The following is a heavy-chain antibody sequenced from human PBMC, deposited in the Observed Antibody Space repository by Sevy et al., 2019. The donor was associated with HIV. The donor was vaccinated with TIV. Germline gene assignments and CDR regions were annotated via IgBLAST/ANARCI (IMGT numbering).Heavy chain of an antibody. Sequence: GGSLRLSCAASGFTFSSYGMHWVRQAPGKGLEWVAVISYDGSTKYYADSVKGRFTISRDNSKNTLYLQMNSLRAEDTAVYYCAKDRDGYNRRPDYWGQGTLVTVSS. CDR1: GFTFSSYG. D-gene: IGHD5-12*01. V-gene: IGHV3-30*18. CDR3: AKDRDGYNRRPDY. J-gene: IGHJ4*02. CDR2: ISYDGSTK.